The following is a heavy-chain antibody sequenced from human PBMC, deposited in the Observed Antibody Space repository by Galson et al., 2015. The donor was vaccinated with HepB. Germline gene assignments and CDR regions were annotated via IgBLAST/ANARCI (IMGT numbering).Heavy chain of an antibody. CDR3: ARSRLYGGSLDAFDI. D-gene: IGHD2-15*01. V-gene: IGHV1-45*02. CDR1: GYTFTYRY. CDR2: ITPFNGNT. Sequence: SVKVSCKASGYTFTYRYLHWVRQAPGQALEWMGWITPFNGNTNYAQKFQDRVTITRDRSMSTAYMELSSLRSEDTAMYYCARSRLYGGSLDAFDIWGQGTMVTVSS. J-gene: IGHJ3*02.